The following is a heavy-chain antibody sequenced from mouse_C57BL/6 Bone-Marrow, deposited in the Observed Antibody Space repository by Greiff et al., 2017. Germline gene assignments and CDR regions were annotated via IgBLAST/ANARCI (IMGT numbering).Heavy chain of an antibody. J-gene: IGHJ4*01. CDR3: ARSYDYDDYTMDY. CDR2: MHPNGGSP. CDR1: GYTFTNYW. D-gene: IGHD2-4*01. Sequence: VQLQQPGAELVKPGASVKLSCKASGYTFTNYWMHWVKQRPGQGLEWIGMMHPNGGSPDYNEKFKSEATLSVDKSSRTAYMERSSLTSEDSAVYYCARSYDYDDYTMDYGGQGTSVTVSS. V-gene: IGHV1-64*01.